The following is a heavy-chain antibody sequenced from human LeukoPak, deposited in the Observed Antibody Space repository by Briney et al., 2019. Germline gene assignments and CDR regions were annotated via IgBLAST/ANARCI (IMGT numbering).Heavy chain of an antibody. V-gene: IGHV4-39*07. CDR2: IYYSGST. J-gene: IGHJ4*02. CDR1: GGSISSSSYY. CDR3: ARVVWIAAAWEGGVDY. D-gene: IGHD6-13*01. Sequence: SETLSLTCTVSGGSISSSSYYWGWIRQPPGKGLEWIGSIYYSGSTYYNPSLKSRVTISVDTSKNQFSLKLSSVTAADTAVYYCARVVWIAAAWEGGVDYWGQGTLVTVSS.